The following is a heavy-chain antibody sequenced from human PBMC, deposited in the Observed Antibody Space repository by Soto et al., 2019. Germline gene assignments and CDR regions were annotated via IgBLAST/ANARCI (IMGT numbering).Heavy chain of an antibody. D-gene: IGHD4-17*01. Sequence: ASVKVSCKASGYTFTSYYMHWVRQAPGQGLEWMGIINPSGGSTSYAQKFQGRVTMTRDTSTSTVYMELSSLRSEDTAVYYCARLKARMTNPTSWFGPWGQGTLVTVSS. V-gene: IGHV1-46*03. CDR2: INPSGGST. CDR3: ARLKARMTNPTSWFGP. J-gene: IGHJ5*02. CDR1: GYTFTSYY.